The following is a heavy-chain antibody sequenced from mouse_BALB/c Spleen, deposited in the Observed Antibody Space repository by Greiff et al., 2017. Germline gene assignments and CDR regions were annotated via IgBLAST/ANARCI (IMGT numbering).Heavy chain of an antibody. CDR3: ASYYGNYWYFDV. Sequence: EVQGVESGGDLVKPGGSLKLSCAASGFTFSSYGMSWVRQTPDKRLEWVATISSGGSYTYYPDSVKGRFTISRDNAKNTLYLQMSSLKSEDTAMYYCASYYGNYWYFDVWGAGTTVTVSS. V-gene: IGHV5-6*01. CDR2: ISSGGSYT. CDR1: GFTFSSYG. J-gene: IGHJ1*01. D-gene: IGHD2-10*01.